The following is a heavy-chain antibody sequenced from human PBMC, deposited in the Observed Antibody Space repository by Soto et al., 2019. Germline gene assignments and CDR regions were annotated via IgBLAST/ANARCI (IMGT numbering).Heavy chain of an antibody. J-gene: IGHJ3*02. D-gene: IGHD2-2*01. V-gene: IGHV5-51*01. CDR1: GYNFTSYW. Sequence: PGESLKISCKGSGYNFTSYWIGWVRQMPGKGLEWMGIISPGDSHTIYSPSFQGQVTISADKSISTAYLQWSSLKASDTAMYYCARGGQCSTTSCYEDDALDIWGQGTMVTVSS. CDR2: ISPGDSHT. CDR3: ARGGQCSTTSCYEDDALDI.